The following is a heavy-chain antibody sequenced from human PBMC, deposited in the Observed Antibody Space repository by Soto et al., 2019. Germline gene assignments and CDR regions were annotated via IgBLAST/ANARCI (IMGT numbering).Heavy chain of an antibody. V-gene: IGHV4-59*01. J-gene: IGHJ4*02. CDR1: GCSISSYY. CDR2: IYYSGST. CDR3: ARSDGRY. Sequence: QVQLQESGPGLVKPSETLSLTCTVSGCSISSYYWSWIRQPPGKGLGWIGNIYYSGSTNYNPALKSRVTISVDTSTHQFSSKLSSVTAADTAVYYCARSDGRYWGQGTLVTVSS.